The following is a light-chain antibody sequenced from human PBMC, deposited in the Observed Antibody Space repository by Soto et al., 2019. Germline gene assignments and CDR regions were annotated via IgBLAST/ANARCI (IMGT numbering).Light chain of an antibody. CDR1: TSDIGSYNY. J-gene: IGLJ1*01. CDR2: DVT. CDR3: NSYAGTNNFGV. Sequence: QSALSQPPSASGSPGQSVTISCTGTTSDIGSYNYVSWYQQHPDKAPKLIIYDVTKRPSGVPDRFSGSKSGNTASLTVSGLQAEDEADYYCNSYAGTNNFGVFGTGTKVTVL. V-gene: IGLV2-8*01.